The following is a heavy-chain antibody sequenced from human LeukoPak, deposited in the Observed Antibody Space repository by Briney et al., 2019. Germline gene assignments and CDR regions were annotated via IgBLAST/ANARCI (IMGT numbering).Heavy chain of an antibody. CDR1: GFTFSNYW. Sequence: GGPLRLSCAASGFTFSNYWMSWVRQAPGKGLEWVANLRQDGSQKYYVDSVKGRFTISRDNDKNSVYLQMNSVRAEDTAVYYCARDHRGPFDYWGQGTLVTVSS. J-gene: IGHJ4*02. D-gene: IGHD3-10*01. V-gene: IGHV3-7*01. CDR3: ARDHRGPFDY. CDR2: LRQDGSQK.